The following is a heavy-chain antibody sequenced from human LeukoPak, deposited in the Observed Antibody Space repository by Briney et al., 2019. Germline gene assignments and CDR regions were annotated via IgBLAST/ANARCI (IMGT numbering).Heavy chain of an antibody. V-gene: IGHV4-4*09. CDR2: IYTSGST. Sequence: SETLSLTCTVSGGSINSYYWSWIRQPPGKGLEWIGYIYTSGSTNYNPSLKSRVTISADTSKNHFSLKVTSVTAADTAIYYCARNSGWYVYDYWRQGTLVTVSS. CDR1: GGSINSYY. CDR3: ARNSGWYVYDY. J-gene: IGHJ4*02. D-gene: IGHD6-19*01.